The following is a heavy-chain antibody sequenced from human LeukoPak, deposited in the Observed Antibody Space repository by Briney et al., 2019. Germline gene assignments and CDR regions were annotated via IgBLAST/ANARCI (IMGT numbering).Heavy chain of an antibody. D-gene: IGHD3-22*01. V-gene: IGHV4-38-2*02. CDR1: GYSISSGYY. J-gene: IGHJ3*02. CDR2: IYHSGST. Sequence: TSETLSLTCTVSGYSISSGYYWGWIRQSPGKGLEWIGSIYHSGSTYYNPPLKSRVTIAVDTSKNQLSLKLSSVTAADTAVYYCARAVDYCDSSGYFPDAFDIWGQGTMVTVSS. CDR3: ARAVDYCDSSGYFPDAFDI.